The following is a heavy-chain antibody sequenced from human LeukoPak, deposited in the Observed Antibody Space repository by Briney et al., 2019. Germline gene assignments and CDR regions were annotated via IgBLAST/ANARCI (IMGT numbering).Heavy chain of an antibody. J-gene: IGHJ4*02. CDR1: GYTFTSYA. D-gene: IGHD6-13*01. CDR2: INAGNGNT. CDR3: ARGGSARQQLVPFDY. V-gene: IGHV1-3*01. Sequence: ASVKVSCKASGYTFTSYAMHWVRQAPGQRLEWMGWINAGNGNTKYSQKFQGRVTITADESTSTAYMELSSLRSEDTAVYYCARGGSARQQLVPFDYWGQGTLVTVSS.